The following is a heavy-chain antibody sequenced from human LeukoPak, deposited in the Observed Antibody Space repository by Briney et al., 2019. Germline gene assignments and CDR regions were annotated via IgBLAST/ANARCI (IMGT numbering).Heavy chain of an antibody. CDR3: ARAGWFGQFYYYYGMDV. Sequence: WETLSLTCTVSGGSISSYYWSWIRQPPGKGLEWVGYIYYSGSTNYNPSLKSRVTISVDTSKNQFSLKLSSVTAADTAVYYCARAGWFGQFYYYYGMDVWGQGTTVTVSS. CDR2: IYYSGST. J-gene: IGHJ6*02. V-gene: IGHV4-59*01. D-gene: IGHD3-10*01. CDR1: GGSISSYY.